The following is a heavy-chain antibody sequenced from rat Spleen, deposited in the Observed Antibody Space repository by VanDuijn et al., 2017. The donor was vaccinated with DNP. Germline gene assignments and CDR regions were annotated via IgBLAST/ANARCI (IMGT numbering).Heavy chain of an antibody. J-gene: IGHJ2*01. CDR1: GFTFSSYW. Sequence: EVQLVETGGGLVQPGRSLKLSCVASGFTFSSYWMYWIRQAPGKGLEWVASINTDGGSTYYPDSVKGRFTISRDNAENTVYLQMNSLRSEDTATYYLAKDLSVYYGLGFDYWGQGVMVTVSS. D-gene: IGHD1-6*01. V-gene: IGHV5-58*01. CDR2: INTDGGST. CDR3: AKDLSVYYGLGFDY.